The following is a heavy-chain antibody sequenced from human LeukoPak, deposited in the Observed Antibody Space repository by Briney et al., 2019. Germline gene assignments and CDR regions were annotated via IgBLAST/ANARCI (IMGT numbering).Heavy chain of an antibody. CDR1: GDSIGSGSYY. CDR3: ASPNIYCSGGTCYSVGDYYGMDV. J-gene: IGHJ6*02. D-gene: IGHD2-15*01. Sequence: PSQTLSLTCTVSGDSIGSGSYYWNWIRQPAGKGLDWIWRFYSSGSTNHSPYLNSRITISIDTSKNQFSLELSYVTAADTAVYYCASPNIYCSGGTCYSVGDYYGMDVWGQGTTVTVSS. V-gene: IGHV4-61*02. CDR2: FYSSGST.